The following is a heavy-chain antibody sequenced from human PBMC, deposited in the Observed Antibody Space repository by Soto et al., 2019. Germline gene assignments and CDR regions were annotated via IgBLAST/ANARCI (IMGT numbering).Heavy chain of an antibody. CDR3: ARQTLGTVTTPYYYYGMDV. CDR2: IYPGDSDT. J-gene: IGHJ6*02. Sequence: PVESLKISCKGSGYSFTSYWIGWVPQMPGKGLEWMGIIYPGDSDTRYSPSFQGQVTISADKSISTAYLQWSSLKASDTAMYYCARQTLGTVTTPYYYYGMDVWGQGTTVTVSS. D-gene: IGHD4-17*01. CDR1: GYSFTSYW. V-gene: IGHV5-51*01.